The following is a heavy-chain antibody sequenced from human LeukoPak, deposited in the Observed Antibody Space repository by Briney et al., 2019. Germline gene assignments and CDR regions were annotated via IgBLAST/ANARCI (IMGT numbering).Heavy chain of an antibody. CDR2: FDPEDGET. J-gene: IGHJ4*02. CDR1: GHTLTELS. D-gene: IGHD3-22*01. V-gene: IGHV1-24*01. Sequence: ASVKVSCKASGHTLTELSMHWVRQAPGKGLEWMGGFDPEDGETIYAQKFQGRVTMTEDTSTDTAYMELSSLRSEDTAVYYCATSRSYYYDSSGPYVPYYFDYWGQGTLVTVSS. CDR3: ATSRSYYYDSSGPYVPYYFDY.